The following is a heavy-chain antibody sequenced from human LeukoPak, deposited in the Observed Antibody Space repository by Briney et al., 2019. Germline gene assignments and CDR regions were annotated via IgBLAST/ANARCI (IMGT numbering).Heavy chain of an antibody. CDR3: ARENYYYYYMDV. Sequence: GGSLRLSCAASGFTFSSYGMHWVRQAPGKGLEWVTVIRYDGSNKYYADSVKGRFTISRDNSKNTLYLQMNSLRAEDTAVYYCARENYYYYYMDVWGKGTTVTVSS. CDR1: GFTFSSYG. CDR2: IRYDGSNK. V-gene: IGHV3-30*02. J-gene: IGHJ6*03.